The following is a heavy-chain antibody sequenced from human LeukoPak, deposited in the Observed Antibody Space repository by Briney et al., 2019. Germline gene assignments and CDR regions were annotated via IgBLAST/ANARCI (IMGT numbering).Heavy chain of an antibody. CDR1: GGSISSSSYY. V-gene: IGHV4-39*07. Sequence: KPSETLSLTCTVSGGSISSSSYYWGWIRQPPGKGLEWIGSIFYSGSTYYNPSLKSRVTISVDTSKNQFSLKLSSVTAADTAVYYCLGYCSSNSCYSDAFDIWGQGTMVTVSS. J-gene: IGHJ3*02. D-gene: IGHD2-2*01. CDR2: IFYSGST. CDR3: LGYCSSNSCYSDAFDI.